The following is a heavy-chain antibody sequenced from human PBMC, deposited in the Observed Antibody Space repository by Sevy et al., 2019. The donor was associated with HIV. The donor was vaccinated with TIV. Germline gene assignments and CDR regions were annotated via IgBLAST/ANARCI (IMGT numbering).Heavy chain of an antibody. Sequence: GGSLRLSCAASGFTFSSYAMSWVRQAPGKGLEWVSAFSGSGGSTYYADSVKGRFTISRDNSKNTLYLQMNSLRAEDTAVYYCAKDDLKGWGLLPAFDIWGQGTMVTVSS. CDR1: GFTFSSYA. D-gene: IGHD1-26*01. CDR3: AKDDLKGWGLLPAFDI. J-gene: IGHJ3*02. V-gene: IGHV3-23*01. CDR2: FSGSGGST.